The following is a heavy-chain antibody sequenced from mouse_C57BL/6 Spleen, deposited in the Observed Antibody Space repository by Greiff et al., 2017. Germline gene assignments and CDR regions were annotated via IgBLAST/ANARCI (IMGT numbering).Heavy chain of an antibody. CDR1: GFTFSDYG. J-gene: IGHJ4*01. D-gene: IGHD4-1*01. CDR2: ISSGSSTI. Sequence: EVKLMESGGGLVKPGGSLKLSCAASGFTFSDYGMHWVRQAPEKGLEWVAYISSGSSTIYYADTVKGRFTISRDNAKHTLFLQMTSLRSEDTAMYYCARKLISYYAMDYWGQGTSVTVSS. CDR3: ARKLISYYAMDY. V-gene: IGHV5-17*01.